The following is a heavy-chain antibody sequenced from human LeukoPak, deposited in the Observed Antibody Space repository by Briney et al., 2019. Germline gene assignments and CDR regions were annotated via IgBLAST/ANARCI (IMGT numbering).Heavy chain of an antibody. Sequence: PSETLSLTCTVSGGSISSSSYYWGWIRQPPGKGLEWIGSIYYSGSTYYNPSLKSRVTISVDTSKNQFSLKLSSVTAADTAVYYCASGYYYGPYYYYMDVWGKGTTVTISS. CDR1: GGSISSSSYY. J-gene: IGHJ6*03. D-gene: IGHD3-10*01. V-gene: IGHV4-39*01. CDR3: ASGYYYGPYYYYMDV. CDR2: IYYSGST.